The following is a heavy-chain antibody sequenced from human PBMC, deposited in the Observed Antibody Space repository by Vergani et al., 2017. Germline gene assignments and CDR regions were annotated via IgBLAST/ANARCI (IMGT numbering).Heavy chain of an antibody. CDR2: IRDKAYNYAT. V-gene: IGHV3-73*01. D-gene: IGHD3/OR15-3a*01. CDR3: FYDFWAGYDSGDV. CDR1: GLTFSDSA. J-gene: IGHJ6*04. Sequence: EVQLVESGGGLVQPGRSLRLSCAASGLTFSDSAIHWVRQTSGKGLERIGRIRDKAYNYATVYAVSVKGRFTISRDDSKKTAYLQMNGLTTEDTAVYYCFYDFWAGYDSGDVWGKGTTVTVSS.